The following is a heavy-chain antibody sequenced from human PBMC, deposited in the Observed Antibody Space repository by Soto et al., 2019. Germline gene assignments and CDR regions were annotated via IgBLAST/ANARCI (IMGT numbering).Heavy chain of an antibody. CDR1: KFTFSDSA. CDR3: TRRPPSSITVDITFDS. V-gene: IGHV3-73*01. D-gene: IGHD6-19*01. Sequence: GGSLRLSCAASKFTFSDSAMRWVRQAPGKGLEWVGRIRSKPYNYATAYPASVKGRLTISRDDSTNTAYLQMNSLKPEDTAFYSCTRRPPSSITVDITFDSWGQGTLVPVCS. CDR2: IRSKPYNYAT. J-gene: IGHJ4*02.